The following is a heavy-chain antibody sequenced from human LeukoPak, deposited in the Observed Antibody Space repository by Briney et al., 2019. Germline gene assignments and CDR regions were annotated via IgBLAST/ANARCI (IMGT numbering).Heavy chain of an antibody. CDR1: GYTFTSYY. CDR2: ISAYNGNT. V-gene: IGHV1-18*04. Sequence: GASVKVSCKASGYTFTSYYMHWVRQAPGQGLEWMGWISAYNGNTNYAQKLQGRVTMTTDTSTSTAYMELRSLRSDDTAVYCCARVPLPVYGDYVGYHWFDPWGQGTLVTVSS. J-gene: IGHJ5*02. CDR3: ARVPLPVYGDYVGYHWFDP. D-gene: IGHD4-17*01.